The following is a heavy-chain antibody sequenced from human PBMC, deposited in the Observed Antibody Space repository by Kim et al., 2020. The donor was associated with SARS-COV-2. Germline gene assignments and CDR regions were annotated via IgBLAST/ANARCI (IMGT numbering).Heavy chain of an antibody. D-gene: IGHD2-15*01. J-gene: IGHJ4*02. Sequence: YYADSVKARFPISRDNAKNSLYLQMNSLRAEDTAVYYCARESAVAYFDYWGQGTLVTVSS. CDR3: ARESAVAYFDY. V-gene: IGHV3-21*01.